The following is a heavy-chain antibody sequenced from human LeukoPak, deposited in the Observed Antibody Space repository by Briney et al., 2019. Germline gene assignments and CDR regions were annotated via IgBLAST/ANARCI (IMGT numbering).Heavy chain of an antibody. Sequence: PGGSLRLSCAASGFTFSISAMKWVRQAPGKGLEWVSSISGGGTTYYADSVRGRFIISRDNSKNTLYLQMNSLRAEDTAVYYCAKLLMANDYGDPWGQGTLVTASS. CDR1: GFTFSISA. D-gene: IGHD4-17*01. CDR2: ISGGGTT. V-gene: IGHV3-23*01. J-gene: IGHJ5*02. CDR3: AKLLMANDYGDP.